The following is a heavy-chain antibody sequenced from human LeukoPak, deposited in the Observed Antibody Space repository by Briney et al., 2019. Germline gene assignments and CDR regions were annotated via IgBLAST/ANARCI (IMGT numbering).Heavy chain of an antibody. V-gene: IGHV1-46*01. CDR2: INPSGGST. J-gene: IGHJ5*02. CDR3: ARGWELLHWFDP. CDR1: GYTFTSYY. Sequence: GASVKVSCKASGYTFTSYYMHWVRQAPGEGLEWMGIINPSGGSTSYAQKFQGRVTMTRDMSTSTVYMELSSLRSEDTAVYYCARGWELLHWFDPWGQGTLVTVSS. D-gene: IGHD1-26*01.